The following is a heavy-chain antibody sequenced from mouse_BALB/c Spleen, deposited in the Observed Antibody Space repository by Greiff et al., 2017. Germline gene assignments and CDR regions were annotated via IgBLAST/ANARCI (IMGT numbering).Heavy chain of an antibody. V-gene: IGHV14-3*02. Sequence: VHVKQSGAELVKPGASVKLSCTASGFNIKDTYMHWVKQRPEQGLEWIGRIDPANGNTKYDPKFQGKATITADTSSNTAYLQLSSLTSEDTAVYYCAKGWLLRDYYAMDYWGQGTSVTVSS. J-gene: IGHJ4*01. CDR1: GFNIKDTY. CDR3: AKGWLLRDYYAMDY. CDR2: IDPANGNT. D-gene: IGHD2-3*01.